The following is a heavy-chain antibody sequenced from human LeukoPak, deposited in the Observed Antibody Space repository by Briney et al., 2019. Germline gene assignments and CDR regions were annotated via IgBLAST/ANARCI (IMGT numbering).Heavy chain of an antibody. CDR3: ARDSRSGPTRS. D-gene: IGHD3-10*01. CDR1: GVSISSSNYY. J-gene: IGHJ5*02. CDR2: IFYNGGT. Sequence: SETLSLTCTVSGVSISSSNYYWGWVRQPPGKGLEWIGTIFYNGGTQYSPSLKSRVAISVDTSKNQFSLKLTSVTAADTAVYYCARDSRSGPTRSWGQGTLVTVSS. V-gene: IGHV4-39*07.